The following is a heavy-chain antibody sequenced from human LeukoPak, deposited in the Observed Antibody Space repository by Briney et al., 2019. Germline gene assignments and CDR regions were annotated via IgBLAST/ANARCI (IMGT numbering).Heavy chain of an antibody. CDR1: GSTFSNYW. V-gene: IGHV3-74*01. CDR3: ARASRGVKKVVPAAYDY. D-gene: IGHD2-2*01. CDR2: ISGDGSIS. Sequence: PGGSLRLSCAASGSTFSNYWIHWVRHGPGKGLMWVSRISGDGSISHYADSVKGRFTISRDNSKNTLYLQMNSLRAEDTAVYYCARASRGVKKVVPAAYDYWGQGTLVTVSS. J-gene: IGHJ4*02.